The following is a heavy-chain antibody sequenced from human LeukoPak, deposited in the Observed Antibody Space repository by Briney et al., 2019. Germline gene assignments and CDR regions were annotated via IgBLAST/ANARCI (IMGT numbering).Heavy chain of an antibody. CDR3: ARDPKDYDILTGYYNLNWFDP. CDR2: MNPNSGDT. CDR1: GYTFTTYD. V-gene: IGHV1-8*03. D-gene: IGHD3-9*01. Sequence: ASVKVSCEASGYTFTTYDINWVRQATGQGLEWMGWMNPNSGDTNYAHKFQGRVTFTRNTSISTAYMELSSLRSEDTAVYYCARDPKDYDILTGYYNLNWFDPWGQGTLVTVSS. J-gene: IGHJ5*02.